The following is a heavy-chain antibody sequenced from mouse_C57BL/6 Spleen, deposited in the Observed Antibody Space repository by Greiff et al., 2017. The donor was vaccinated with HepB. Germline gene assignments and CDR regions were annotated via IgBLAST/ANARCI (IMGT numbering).Heavy chain of an antibody. CDR1: GYAFSSSW. D-gene: IGHD1-1*01. J-gene: IGHJ4*01. CDR3: ALIYYYGSSYTLYAMDY. V-gene: IGHV1-82*01. CDR2: IYPGDGDT. Sequence: QVQLQQSGPELVKPGASVKISCKASGYAFSSSWMNWVKQRPGKGLEWIGRIYPGDGDTNYNGKFKGKATLTADKSSSTAYMQLSSLTSEDSAVYFCALIYYYGSSYTLYAMDYWGQGTSVTVSS.